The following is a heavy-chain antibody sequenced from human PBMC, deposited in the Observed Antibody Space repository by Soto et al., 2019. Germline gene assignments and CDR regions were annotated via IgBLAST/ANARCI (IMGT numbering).Heavy chain of an antibody. CDR3: VRDSEKLAQGGLYPGTFDY. CDR2: TYYRSKWYS. Sequence: QSQTLSLTCAISGDSVSSNSAAWNWIRQSPSRGLEWLGRTYYRSKWYSDYAVAVKSRITSNPDTSKNQLSLQLNSVTPEDTAVYYWVRDSEKLAQGGLYPGTFDYWGQGTLVTVSS. J-gene: IGHJ4*02. D-gene: IGHD6-13*01. CDR1: GDSVSSNSAA. V-gene: IGHV6-1*01.